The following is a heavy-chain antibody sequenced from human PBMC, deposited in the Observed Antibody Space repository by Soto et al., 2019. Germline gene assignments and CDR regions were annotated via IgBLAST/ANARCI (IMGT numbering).Heavy chain of an antibody. CDR1: GFKFSNYA. CDR2: ISATGGGT. CDR3: AKDRRAGGNSAFYFDF. V-gene: IGHV3-23*01. D-gene: IGHD3-16*01. Sequence: LRLSCAASGFKFSNYAMSWVRQAPGKGLEWVSLISATGGGTYYADSVKGWFTISRDNSHNTLYLQVHSLTVEDTAVYYCAKDRRAGGNSAFYFDFWGQGAQVTVSS. J-gene: IGHJ4*02.